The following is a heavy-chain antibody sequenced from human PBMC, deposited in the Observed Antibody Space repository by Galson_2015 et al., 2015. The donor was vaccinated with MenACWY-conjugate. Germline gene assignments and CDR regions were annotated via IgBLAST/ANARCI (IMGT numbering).Heavy chain of an antibody. D-gene: IGHD3-22*01. Sequence: LRLSCAASGFTFSSYEMNWVRQAPGKGLEWVSYISSSGNTIYYADSVKGRFTISRDNAKNSLYLQMNSLRAEDTAVYYCARGVYDSSGYYFPWGQGALVTVSS. V-gene: IGHV3-48*03. CDR2: ISSSGNTI. CDR1: GFTFSSYE. CDR3: ARGVYDSSGYYFP. J-gene: IGHJ1*01.